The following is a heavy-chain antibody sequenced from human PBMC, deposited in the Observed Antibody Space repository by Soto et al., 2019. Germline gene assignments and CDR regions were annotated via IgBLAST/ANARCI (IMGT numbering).Heavy chain of an antibody. V-gene: IGHV3-23*01. CDR2: IRGKGAET. Sequence: GESLRLSCAASGFPLSSYAMSWVRQPPGKGLEWVAAIRGKGAETSDSASVSGRFTISRDNSRDTLYLPMNSLRADEMGVYYFGKERRGSGWFVCSYWGQGTLVT. CDR1: GFPLSSYA. CDR3: GKERRGSGWFVCSY. D-gene: IGHD6-19*01. J-gene: IGHJ1*01.